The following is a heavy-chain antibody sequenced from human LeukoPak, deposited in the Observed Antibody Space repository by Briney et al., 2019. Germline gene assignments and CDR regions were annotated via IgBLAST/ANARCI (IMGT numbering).Heavy chain of an antibody. CDR3: AREMATIQDLYY. V-gene: IGHV3-21*01. D-gene: IGHD5-12*01. CDR1: GTTFSSYN. J-gene: IGHJ4*02. Sequence: PGGSLRLSCAASGTTFSSYNMNWVRQAPGKGLEWVSSISSSGRHVFYADSVKGRFTISRDNAKKSVYLQMNSLRAEDTAVYYCAREMATIQDLYYWGQGTLVTVSS. CDR2: ISSSGRHV.